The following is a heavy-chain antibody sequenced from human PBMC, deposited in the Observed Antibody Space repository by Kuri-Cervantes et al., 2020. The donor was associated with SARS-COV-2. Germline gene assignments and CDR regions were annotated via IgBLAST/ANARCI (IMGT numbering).Heavy chain of an antibody. J-gene: IGHJ6*02. CDR1: GFTFSSYS. CDR3: ARVSYYGSGSYYPPYYYYYGMDV. Sequence: ETLSLTCAASGFTFSSYSMNWVRQAPGKGLEWVSYISSSSSTIYYADSVKGRFTISRDNAKNSLYLQMNSLRAEDTAVYYCARVSYYGSGSYYPPYYYYYGMDVWGQGTTVTVSS. D-gene: IGHD3-10*01. V-gene: IGHV3-48*01. CDR2: ISSSSSTI.